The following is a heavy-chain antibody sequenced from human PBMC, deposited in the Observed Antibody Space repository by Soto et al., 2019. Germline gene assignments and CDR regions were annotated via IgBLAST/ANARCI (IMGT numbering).Heavy chain of an antibody. CDR3: AADGGGCGELLED. CDR1: GFTFTSSA. D-gene: IGHD3-10*01. Sequence: QMQLVQSGPEVKKPGTSVKVSCKASGFTFTSSAMQWVRQARGQRLEWIGWIVVGSGNTNYAQKFQERGTITGDRSTGTAYMELSSLGSEDTAVYYCAADGGGCGELLEDWGQGTLVTVSS. J-gene: IGHJ4*02. CDR2: IVVGSGNT. V-gene: IGHV1-58*02.